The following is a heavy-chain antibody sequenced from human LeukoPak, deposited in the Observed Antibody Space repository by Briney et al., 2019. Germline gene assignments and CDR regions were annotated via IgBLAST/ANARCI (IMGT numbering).Heavy chain of an antibody. CDR3: AGLVGRYSSGLYYYYFDY. Sequence: SETLSLTCTVSGDSINSLDLWSWVRPPPGKGLEWIGEMYLSGTTHSNPSVKSRVTISIDKTKNQFFLNLSSVTAADTAVYYCAGLVGRYSSGLYYYYFDYWGQGTLVTVSS. D-gene: IGHD3-22*01. CDR1: GDSINSLDL. J-gene: IGHJ4*02. V-gene: IGHV4-4*02. CDR2: MYLSGTT.